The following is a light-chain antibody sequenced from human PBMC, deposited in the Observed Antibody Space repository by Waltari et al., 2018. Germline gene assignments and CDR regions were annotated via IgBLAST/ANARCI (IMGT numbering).Light chain of an antibody. Sequence: QSVLTQPPSASGTPGQRVTISCSGSSSNIGSNTVNWYQQLPGTAPKLLIYSNNQRPSGVPDRCSGSMAGTSASRAISGVQSEDEADYYCAACDDSLNGVVVGGGTKLTVL. V-gene: IGLV1-44*01. J-gene: IGLJ2*01. CDR1: SSNIGSNT. CDR3: AACDDSLNGVV. CDR2: SNN.